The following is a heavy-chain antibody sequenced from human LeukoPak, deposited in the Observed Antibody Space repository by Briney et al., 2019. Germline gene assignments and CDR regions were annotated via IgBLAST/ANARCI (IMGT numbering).Heavy chain of an antibody. J-gene: IGHJ4*02. V-gene: IGHV3-23*01. CDR1: GFTFSSYA. CDR3: AKDWGYYDTSGYYFDF. D-gene: IGHD3-22*01. CDR2: ISGSGGST. Sequence: GALRLSCAASGFTFSSYAMSWVRQAPGKGLEWVSAISGSGGSTYYADSVKGRFTISRDNSKNTLYLQMNSLRAEDTAVYYCAKDWGYYDTSGYYFDFWGQGTLVTVSA.